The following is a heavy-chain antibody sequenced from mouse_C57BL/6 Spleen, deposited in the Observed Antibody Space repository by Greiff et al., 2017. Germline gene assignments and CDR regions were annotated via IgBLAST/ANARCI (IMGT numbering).Heavy chain of an antibody. CDR2: ISYDGSN. V-gene: IGHV3-6*01. Sequence: DVKLVESGPGLVKPSQSLSLTCSVTGYSITSGYYWNWIRQFPGNKLEWMGYISYDGSNNYNPSLKNRISITRDTSKNQFFLKLNSVTTEDTATYYCARGGIYYDYFDYWGQGTTLTVSS. CDR3: ARGGIYYDYFDY. J-gene: IGHJ2*01. CDR1: GYSITSGYY. D-gene: IGHD2-4*01.